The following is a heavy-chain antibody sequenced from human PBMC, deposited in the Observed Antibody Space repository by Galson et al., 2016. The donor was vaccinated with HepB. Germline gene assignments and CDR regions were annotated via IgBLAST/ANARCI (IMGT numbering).Heavy chain of an antibody. D-gene: IGHD6-13*01. Sequence: SLRLSCAASGFTVSNNYMRWVLQAPGKALEWVSLIYSSGNTHYADSVKGRFTISRDSSKNTVYLQMNSLRVDDTAVYYCARGGGAAAAAWGQGTLVTVSS. CDR1: GFTVSNNY. V-gene: IGHV3-53*01. J-gene: IGHJ5*02. CDR2: IYSSGNT. CDR3: ARGGGAAAAA.